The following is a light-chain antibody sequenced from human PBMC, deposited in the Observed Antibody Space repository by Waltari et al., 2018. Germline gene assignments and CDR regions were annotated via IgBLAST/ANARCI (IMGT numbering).Light chain of an antibody. CDR2: RNN. CDR3: ASWDDSLNGPV. V-gene: IGLV1-44*01. CDR1: TSSIGINT. Sequence: QSVLTQPPSTSGTPGQRVIISCSGSTSSIGINTVNWYQQLPGTAPTVLIYRNNLGPSWVPDRFSGAKSGTSASLAISVLQSADEATYYCASWDDSLNGPVFGGGTKLTVL. J-gene: IGLJ3*02.